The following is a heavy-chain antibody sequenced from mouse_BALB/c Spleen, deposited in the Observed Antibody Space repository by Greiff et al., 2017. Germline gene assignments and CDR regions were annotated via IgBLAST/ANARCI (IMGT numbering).Heavy chain of an antibody. CDR2: INPSTGYT. V-gene: IGHV1-7*01. D-gene: IGHD3-3*01. CDR1: GYTFTSYW. CDR3: ARSRDDAMDY. J-gene: IGHJ4*01. Sequence: QVHVKQSGAELAKPGASVKMSCKASGYTFTSYWMHWVKQRPGQGLEWIGYINPSTGYTEYNQKFKDKATLTADKSSSTAYMQLSSLTSEDSAVYYCARSRDDAMDYWGQGTSVTVSS.